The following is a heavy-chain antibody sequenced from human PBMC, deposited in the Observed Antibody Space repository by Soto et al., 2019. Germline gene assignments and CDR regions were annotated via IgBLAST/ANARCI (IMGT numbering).Heavy chain of an antibody. D-gene: IGHD3-10*01. J-gene: IGHJ6*03. V-gene: IGHV5-51*01. CDR1: GYSFTSYW. Sequence: PGESLKISCKGSGYSFTSYWIGWVRQMPGKGLEWMGIIYPGDSDTRYSPSFQGQVTISADKSISTAYLQWSSLKASDTAMYYCARIEYYGSGRYPPTGYYYMDVWGKGTTVTVSS. CDR3: ARIEYYGSGRYPPTGYYYMDV. CDR2: IYPGDSDT.